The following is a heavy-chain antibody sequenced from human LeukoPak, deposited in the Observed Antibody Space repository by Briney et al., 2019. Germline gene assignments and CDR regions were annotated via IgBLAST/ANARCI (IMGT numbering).Heavy chain of an antibody. CDR2: VSGSGGRT. CDR3: AKDRRGIVVTTPVY. V-gene: IGHV3-23*01. J-gene: IGHJ4*02. CDR1: GFTFSSYA. D-gene: IGHD3-22*01. Sequence: PGGSVRLSCASCGFTFSSYAMSWVRQAPGKGREGVSAVSGSGGRTYYADSVKGRFTISRDNTKNTLYLQMNSLRAEDTAVYYCAKDRRGIVVTTPVYWGQGTLVTVSS.